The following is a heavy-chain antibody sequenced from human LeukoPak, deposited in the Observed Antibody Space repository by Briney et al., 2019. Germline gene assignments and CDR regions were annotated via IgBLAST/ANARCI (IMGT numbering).Heavy chain of an antibody. CDR2: ISAYNGNT. D-gene: IGHD3-10*01. CDR1: GYTFTSYG. V-gene: IGHV1-18*01. J-gene: IGHJ3*02. CDR3: ARALARMVRGVIILGPRAGAFDI. Sequence: ASVKVSCKASGYTFTSYGSSWVRQAPGQGLEWMGLISAYNGNTNYVQKLQARVTMTTDTSTSTAYMELRSLRSDDTAVYYCARALARMVRGVIILGPRAGAFDIWGQGTMVTVSS.